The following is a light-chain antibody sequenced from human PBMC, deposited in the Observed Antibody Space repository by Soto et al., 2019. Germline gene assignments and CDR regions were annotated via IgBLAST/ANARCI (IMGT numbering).Light chain of an antibody. CDR1: QSVLYSSNNKNY. CDR2: WAS. Sequence: DIVMTQSPDSLAVSLGERATINCKSSQSVLYSSNNKNYLAWYQQKPGQPPKLLIYWASTRESGVPDRFSGSGSGTDFTLTISSLQAEDVAVYYCQQYYSIPWTFGQGTKVDTK. J-gene: IGKJ1*01. V-gene: IGKV4-1*01. CDR3: QQYYSIPWT.